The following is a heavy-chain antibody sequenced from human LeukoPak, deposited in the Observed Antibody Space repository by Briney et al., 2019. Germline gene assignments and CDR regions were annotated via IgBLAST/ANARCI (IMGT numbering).Heavy chain of an antibody. D-gene: IGHD3-22*01. CDR1: GFTVSSNY. Sequence: GGSLRLSCAASGFTVSSNYMTWVRQAPGKGLEWVSAISGSGGSTYYADSVKGRFTISRDNSKNTLYLQMNSLRAEDTAVYYCAKDTEYYDSSGYSSYPFGYWGQGTLVTVSS. V-gene: IGHV3-23*01. CDR3: AKDTEYYDSSGYSSYPFGY. J-gene: IGHJ4*02. CDR2: ISGSGGST.